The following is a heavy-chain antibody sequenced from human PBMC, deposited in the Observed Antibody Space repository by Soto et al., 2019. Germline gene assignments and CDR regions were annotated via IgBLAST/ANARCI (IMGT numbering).Heavy chain of an antibody. D-gene: IGHD2-2*01. CDR2: INHSGST. V-gene: IGHV4-34*01. CDR3: ARRRCTTTTCFDP. J-gene: IGHJ5*02. Sequence: PSETLSLTCAVYSGSFSGYYWSWIRQPPGKGLEWIGEINHSGSTNYNPSLKSRVTISVDTSKNQFSLKLSSVTAADTAVYYCARRRCTTTTCFDPWGQGTLVTVSS. CDR1: SGSFSGYY.